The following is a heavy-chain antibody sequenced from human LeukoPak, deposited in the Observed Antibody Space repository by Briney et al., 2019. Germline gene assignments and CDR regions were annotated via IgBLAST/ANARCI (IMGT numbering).Heavy chain of an antibody. CDR2: IYYSGSA. D-gene: IGHD3-22*01. J-gene: IGHJ4*02. CDR1: GGSISSSSYY. Sequence: SETLSLTCTVSGGSISSSSYYWAWIRQPPGKGLEWIGSIYYSGSAYYNPSLKSRVTISVDTSKNHFSLKLNSVTAADTAVYYCARDSYYYDSSGYYRFDYWGQGTLVTVSS. CDR3: ARDSYYYDSSGYYRFDY. V-gene: IGHV4-39*07.